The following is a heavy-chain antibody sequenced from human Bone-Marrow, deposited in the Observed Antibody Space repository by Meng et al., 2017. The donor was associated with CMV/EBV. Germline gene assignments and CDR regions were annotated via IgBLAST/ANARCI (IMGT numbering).Heavy chain of an antibody. CDR2: IYSGGST. CDR1: GFTVSSNY. J-gene: IGHJ4*02. CDR3: AREGYGDYALDY. V-gene: IGHV3-66*02. Sequence: LSCAASGFTVSSNYMSWVRQAPGKGLEWVSVIYSGGSTYYADSVKGRFTISRDNSKNTLYLQMNSLRAEDTAVYYCAREGYGDYALDYWGQGTLVTVSS. D-gene: IGHD4-17*01.